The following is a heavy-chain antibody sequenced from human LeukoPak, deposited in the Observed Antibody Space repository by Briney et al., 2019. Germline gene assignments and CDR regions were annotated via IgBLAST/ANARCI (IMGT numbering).Heavy chain of an antibody. V-gene: IGHV3-15*01. Sequence: GGSLRLSCAASGFTFSNAWMSWVRQAPGKGLVWVGRIKSKTDGGTTDYAAPVKGRFTISRDDSKNTLYLQMNSLKTEDTAVYYCTTGYYGSGSYYPLVYYYGMDVWGKGTTVTVSS. D-gene: IGHD3-10*01. CDR3: TTGYYGSGSYYPLVYYYGMDV. J-gene: IGHJ6*04. CDR2: IKSKTDGGTT. CDR1: GFTFSNAW.